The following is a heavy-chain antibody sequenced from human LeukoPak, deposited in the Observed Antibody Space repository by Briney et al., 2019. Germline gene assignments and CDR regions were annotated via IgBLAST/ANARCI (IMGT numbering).Heavy chain of an antibody. J-gene: IGHJ4*02. D-gene: IGHD3-10*01. V-gene: IGHV4-34*01. CDR1: GGSFSGYY. CDR3: ARRQYTFYGSGSYYSVQTFDY. Sequence: PSETLSLTCAVYGGSFSGYYWSWIRQPPGKGLEWIGEINHSGSTNYNPSLKSRVTMSIDTSKNQFSLKLSSVNAADTAVYYCARRQYTFYGSGSYYSVQTFDYWGQGTLVTVSS. CDR2: INHSGST.